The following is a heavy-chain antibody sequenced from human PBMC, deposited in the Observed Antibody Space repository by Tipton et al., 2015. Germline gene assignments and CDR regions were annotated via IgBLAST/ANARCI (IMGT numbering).Heavy chain of an antibody. CDR1: GGSISSSSYY. V-gene: IGHV4-39*07. Sequence: TLSLTCTVSGGSISSSSYYWAWIRQPPGKGLEWIGSLYFSGSTYYNPSLKSRVTISIDRFKNQFSLKLSSVTAADTAVYYCARDENYCSSTSCLNWFDPWGQGTLVTVSS. CDR3: ARDENYCSSTSCLNWFDP. J-gene: IGHJ5*02. CDR2: LYFSGST. D-gene: IGHD2-2*01.